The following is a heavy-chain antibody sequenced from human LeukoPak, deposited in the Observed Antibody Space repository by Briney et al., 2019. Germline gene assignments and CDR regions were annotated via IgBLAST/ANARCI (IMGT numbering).Heavy chain of an antibody. J-gene: IGHJ4*02. CDR1: GGSFSGYY. CDR2: VYYSGST. Sequence: SETLSLTCVVSGGSFSGYYWGWIRQPPGRGLEWIGYVYYSGSTNYNPSFKSRITISVDTSRNQFSLQLSSVTAADAAVYYCARIHRYCSGGACYVLDNWGQGTLVAVSS. D-gene: IGHD2-15*01. CDR3: ARIHRYCSGGACYVLDN. V-gene: IGHV4-59*01.